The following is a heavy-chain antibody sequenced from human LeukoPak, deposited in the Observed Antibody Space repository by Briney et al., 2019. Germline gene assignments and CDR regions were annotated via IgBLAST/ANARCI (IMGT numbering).Heavy chain of an antibody. V-gene: IGHV1-69*04. CDR1: GDTFSSYT. D-gene: IGHD4-23*01. J-gene: IGHJ3*02. Sequence: SVKVSCKASGDTFSSYTISWVRQAPGQGLEWMGRIIPILGIANYAQKFQGRVTITADKSTSTAYMELSSLRSEDTAVYYCARDLNGGTDAFDIWGQGTMVTVSS. CDR3: ARDLNGGTDAFDI. CDR2: IIPILGIA.